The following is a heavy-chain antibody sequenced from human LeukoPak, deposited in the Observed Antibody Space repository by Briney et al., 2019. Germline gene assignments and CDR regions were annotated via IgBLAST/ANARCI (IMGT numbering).Heavy chain of an antibody. J-gene: IGHJ6*02. CDR1: GFTFSSYW. D-gene: IGHD2/OR15-2a*01. CDR3: ARVSILRTTYGMDV. Sequence: GGSLRLSCAASGFTFSSYWMSWVRQAPGKGLEWVANIKQDGSEKYYVDSVKGRFTISRDNAKNSLYLQMNSLRAEDTAVYYCARVSILRTTYGMDVWGQGTTVTVSS. CDR2: IKQDGSEK. V-gene: IGHV3-7*01.